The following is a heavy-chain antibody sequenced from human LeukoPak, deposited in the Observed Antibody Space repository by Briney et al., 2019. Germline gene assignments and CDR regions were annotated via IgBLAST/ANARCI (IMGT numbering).Heavy chain of an antibody. Sequence: ASVKVSCKASGYTFTSYYMHWVRQAPGQGLEWMGIINPSGGSTSYAQKFQGRVTITADESTSTAYMELSSLRSEDTAVYYCASPHVLLWFGELNYWGQGTLVTVSS. V-gene: IGHV1-46*01. J-gene: IGHJ4*02. D-gene: IGHD3-10*01. CDR2: INPSGGST. CDR1: GYTFTSYY. CDR3: ASPHVLLWFGELNY.